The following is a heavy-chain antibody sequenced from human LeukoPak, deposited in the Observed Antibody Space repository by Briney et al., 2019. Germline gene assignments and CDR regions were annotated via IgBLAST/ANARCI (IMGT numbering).Heavy chain of an antibody. D-gene: IGHD2-15*01. CDR1: GFTFSTYD. CDR3: AKITLVASTPFDY. Sequence: TGGSLRLSCAASGFTFSTYDMHWVRQAPGKGLEWVSVISNDGSKKYYADSVKGRFTISRDNSKNTLSLLMNSPSTEDTAVYYCAKITLVASTPFDYWGQGTLVTVSS. CDR2: ISNDGSKK. V-gene: IGHV3-30*18. J-gene: IGHJ4*02.